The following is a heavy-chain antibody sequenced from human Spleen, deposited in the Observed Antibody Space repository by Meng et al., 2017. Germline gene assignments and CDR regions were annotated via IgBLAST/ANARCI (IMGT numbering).Heavy chain of an antibody. Sequence: SETLSLTCAVSGGSISSGRYYWNWIRQPPGKGLEWIGRVYYSGITYYNPSLESRVTITVDTSKNQFSLKLSSMTAADTAVYYCARDLWELRYKAPFDPWGQGTMVTVSS. D-gene: IGHD3-16*01. V-gene: IGHV4-39*07. CDR1: GGSISSGRYY. CDR3: ARDLWELRYKAPFDP. CDR2: VYYSGIT. J-gene: IGHJ5*02.